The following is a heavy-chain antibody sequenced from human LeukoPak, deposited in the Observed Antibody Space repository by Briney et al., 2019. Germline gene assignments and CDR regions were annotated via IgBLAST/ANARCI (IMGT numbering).Heavy chain of an antibody. CDR1: GGSISSHY. V-gene: IGHV4-59*11. D-gene: IGHD5-18*01. CDR2: IYYSVST. J-gene: IGHJ4*02. CDR3: ARAKGYNYGYGIDY. Sequence: SETLSLTCTVSGGSISSHYWSWIRQPPGKALEWIGYIYYSVSTNYSPSLKSRVTISGGTSKNQFSLKMNSVTAADTAVYYCARAKGYNYGYGIDYWGQGTLVTVSS.